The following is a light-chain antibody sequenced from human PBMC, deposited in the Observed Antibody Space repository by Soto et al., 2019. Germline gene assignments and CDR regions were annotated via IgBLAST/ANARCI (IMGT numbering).Light chain of an antibody. J-gene: IGKJ4*01. CDR1: QSVRSNY. CDR3: QQYGRSPLT. CDR2: DAS. Sequence: EMVLTQSPGTLSLSPGERATLSGRASQSVRSNYLAWYQQKPGQAPRFLIYDASSRATGIPDRFSGSGSGTDFTLTISRLQPEDFAVYYCQQYGRSPLTFGGGTKVEIK. V-gene: IGKV3-20*01.